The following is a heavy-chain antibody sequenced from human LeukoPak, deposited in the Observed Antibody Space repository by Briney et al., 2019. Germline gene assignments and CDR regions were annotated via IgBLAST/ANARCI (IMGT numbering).Heavy chain of an antibody. J-gene: IGHJ4*02. Sequence: GGSLRLSCAASGITFSTYGMYWVRQAPGKGLEWVAVISHDGNNKYYADSVKGRFTISRDNAKNSLYLQMNSLRAEDTALYYCAKARVVGATRWYYFDYWGQGTLVTVSS. V-gene: IGHV3-30*18. CDR1: GITFSTYG. CDR2: ISHDGNNK. D-gene: IGHD1-26*01. CDR3: AKARVVGATRWYYFDY.